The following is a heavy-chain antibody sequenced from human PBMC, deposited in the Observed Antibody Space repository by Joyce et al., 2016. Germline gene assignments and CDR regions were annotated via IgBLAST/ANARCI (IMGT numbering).Heavy chain of an antibody. J-gene: IGHJ4*02. V-gene: IGHV3-74*01. D-gene: IGHD3-10*01. CDR3: VRDYYGFDY. Sequence: EVQLVESGGGLVQPGGSLRLSCAASGFTFSTYWVHWVRQAPGEGLGWVSRIASDGSSTSYVDSVKGRFTIARDNAKNTLSLQMNSLRVEDTAVYYCVRDYYGFDYWGQGTLVTVSS. CDR2: IASDGSST. CDR1: GFTFSTYW.